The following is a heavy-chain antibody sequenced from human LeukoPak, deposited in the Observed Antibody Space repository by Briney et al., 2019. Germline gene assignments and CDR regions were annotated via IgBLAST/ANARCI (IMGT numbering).Heavy chain of an antibody. CDR3: ARASSGYYYYYYMDV. Sequence: GASVKVSCKASGYTFTSYDINWVRQATGPGLEWMGWMNPNSGNTGYAQKFQGRVTITRNTSISTAYMELSSLRCEDTAVYYCARASSGYYYYYYMDVWGKGTTVTVSS. CDR1: GYTFTSYD. CDR2: MNPNSGNT. V-gene: IGHV1-8*03. J-gene: IGHJ6*03. D-gene: IGHD6-6*01.